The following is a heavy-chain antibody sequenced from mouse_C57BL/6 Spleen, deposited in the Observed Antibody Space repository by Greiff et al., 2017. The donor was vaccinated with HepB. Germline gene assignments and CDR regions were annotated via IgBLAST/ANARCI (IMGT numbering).Heavy chain of an antibody. Sequence: QVQLKQSGAELVKPGASVKISCKASGYAFSSYWMNWVKQRPGKGLEWIGQIYPGDGDTNYNGKFKGKATLTADKSSSTAYMQLSSLTSEDSAVYFCAPITTVVAYYYAMDYWGQGTSVTVSS. CDR3: APITTVVAYYYAMDY. CDR1: GYAFSSYW. J-gene: IGHJ4*01. CDR2: IYPGDGDT. V-gene: IGHV1-80*01. D-gene: IGHD1-1*01.